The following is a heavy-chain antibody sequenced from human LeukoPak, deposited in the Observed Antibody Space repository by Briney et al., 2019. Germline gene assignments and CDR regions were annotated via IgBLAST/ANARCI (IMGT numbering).Heavy chain of an antibody. D-gene: IGHD1-1*01. CDR2: IYYSGST. CDR1: GGSISSYY. V-gene: IGHV4-59*01. Sequence: PSETLSLTCTVSGGSISSYYWSWIRQPPGKGLEWIGYIYYSGSTNYNPSLKSRVTISVDTSKNQFSLKLSSVTAADTAVYYCARRGVNWNDDPNAFDIWGQGTMVTVS. J-gene: IGHJ3*02. CDR3: ARRGVNWNDDPNAFDI.